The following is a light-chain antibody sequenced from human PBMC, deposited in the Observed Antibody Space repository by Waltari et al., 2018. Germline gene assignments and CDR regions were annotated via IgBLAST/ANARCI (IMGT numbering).Light chain of an antibody. CDR3: QTWDTATHVI. J-gene: IGLJ2*01. Sequence: QVVLTPSPSASASLGASVKLTCTLSSGPSDYAIAWHPQQPEKGPRYLMKVNSGGSHIKGDGIPDRFSGSSSGAERYLTISSLQSEDEADYYCQTWDTATHVIFGGGTKLTVL. CDR1: SGPSDYA. V-gene: IGLV4-69*01. CDR2: VNSGGSH.